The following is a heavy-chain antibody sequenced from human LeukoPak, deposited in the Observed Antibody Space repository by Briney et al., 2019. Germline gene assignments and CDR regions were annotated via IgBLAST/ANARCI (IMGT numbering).Heavy chain of an antibody. V-gene: IGHV3-30*18. CDR2: LSYDGSNK. CDR3: AKDVLHYDSSGYYYIFDY. D-gene: IGHD3-22*01. Sequence: GGSLRLSCAASGFTFSSYGMHWVRQAPGKGLEWVAVLSYDGSNKYYADSVKGRFTISRDNSKNTLYLQMNSLRAEDTAVYYCAKDVLHYDSSGYYYIFDYWGQGTLVTVSS. J-gene: IGHJ4*02. CDR1: GFTFSSYG.